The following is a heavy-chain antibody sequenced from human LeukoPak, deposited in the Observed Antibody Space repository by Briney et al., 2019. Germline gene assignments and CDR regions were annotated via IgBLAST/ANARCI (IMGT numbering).Heavy chain of an antibody. Sequence: SETLSLTCTVSGGSISSYYWSWIRQPPGKGLEWIGEINHSGSTNYNPSLKSRVTISVDTSKNQFSLKLSSVTAADTAVYYCARHWQNGSGSRYYYYYMDVWGKGTTVTISS. CDR2: INHSGST. V-gene: IGHV4-34*01. CDR1: GGSISSYY. D-gene: IGHD3-10*01. J-gene: IGHJ6*03. CDR3: ARHWQNGSGSRYYYYYMDV.